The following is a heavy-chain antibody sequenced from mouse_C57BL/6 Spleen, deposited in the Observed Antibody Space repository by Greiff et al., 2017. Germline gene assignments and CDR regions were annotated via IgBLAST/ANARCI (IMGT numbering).Heavy chain of an antibody. CDR2: ISYSGST. CDR3: ARFITTWYYFDY. CDR1: GYSITSAY. Sequence: EVKLVESGPGLAKPSQTLSLTCSVTGYSITSAYWNWIRKFPGNKLEYMGYISYSGSTYYNPSLNSLISITRDTSKNQYFLQLNSVTTEDTATYYCARFITTWYYFDYWGQGTTLTVSS. V-gene: IGHV3-8*01. J-gene: IGHJ2*01. D-gene: IGHD1-1*01.